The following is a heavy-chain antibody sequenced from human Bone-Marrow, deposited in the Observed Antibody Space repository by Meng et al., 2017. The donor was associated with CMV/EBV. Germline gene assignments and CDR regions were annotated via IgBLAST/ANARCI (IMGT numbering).Heavy chain of an antibody. D-gene: IGHD3-3*01. CDR2: ISWNSGSI. CDR3: AKDLHDFRSGFYKQGFDY. J-gene: IGHJ4*02. V-gene: IGHV3-9*01. CDR1: GFTFDDYA. Sequence: SLKISCAASGFTFDDYAMHWVRQAPGKGLEWVSGISWNSGSIGYADSVKGRFTISRDNAKNSLYLQMNSLRAEDTAVYYCAKDLHDFRSGFYKQGFDYWGQGTLVTVSS.